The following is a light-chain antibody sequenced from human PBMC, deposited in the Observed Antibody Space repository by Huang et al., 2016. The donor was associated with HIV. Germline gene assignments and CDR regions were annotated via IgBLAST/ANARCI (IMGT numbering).Light chain of an antibody. V-gene: IGKV2-28*01. Sequence: DIVMTQSPVSLPVTPGEPASISCKSSQSLLHRNGYNYLDWYLQKPGQSQQLLIYLGSNRASGVPDRFSGSGSGTEFTLKISRVEAEDVGVYYCMQSLQTRLTFGGGTKVEIK. CDR3: MQSLQTRLT. J-gene: IGKJ4*01. CDR1: QSLLHRNGYNY. CDR2: LGS.